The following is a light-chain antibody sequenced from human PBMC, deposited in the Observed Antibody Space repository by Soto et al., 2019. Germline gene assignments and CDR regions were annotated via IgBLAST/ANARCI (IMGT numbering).Light chain of an antibody. J-gene: IGLJ3*02. Sequence: QSVLTQPASVSGSPGQSITISCTGTSSDVGVYNYVSWYQQHPGKAPKLMIYEVSNRPSGVSNRFSGSKSGNTASLTISGLQAEDEADYYCGSYTSSVTLVFGGGTKLTVL. V-gene: IGLV2-14*01. CDR2: EVS. CDR1: SSDVGVYNY. CDR3: GSYTSSVTLV.